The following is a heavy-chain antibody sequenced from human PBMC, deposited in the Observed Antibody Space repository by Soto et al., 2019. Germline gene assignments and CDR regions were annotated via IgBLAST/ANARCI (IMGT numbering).Heavy chain of an antibody. Sequence: ASVKVSCKASGYTFTSYYVHWVRQAPGQGLEWMAIINPSGGSTSYAQKFQDRVTTTRDTSTSTVYMELSSLRSEDTAVYYCARGRSHMTAVVTEAFDIWGQGTMVTVSS. V-gene: IGHV1-46*01. CDR2: INPSGGST. CDR3: ARGRSHMTAVVTEAFDI. D-gene: IGHD3-22*01. J-gene: IGHJ3*02. CDR1: GYTFTSYY.